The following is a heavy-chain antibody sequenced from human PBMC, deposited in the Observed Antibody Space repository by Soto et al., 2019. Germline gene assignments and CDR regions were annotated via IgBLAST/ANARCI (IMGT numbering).Heavy chain of an antibody. V-gene: IGHV4-30-4*01. CDR2: IYYSGST. CDR1: GGSISSGDYY. Sequence: PSETLSLTCTVSGGSISSGDYYWSWIRQPPGKGLEWIGYIYYSGSTYYNPSLKSRVTISVDTSKNQFSLKLSSVTAADTAVYYCARHENSGYDLGYWGQGTLVTVSS. D-gene: IGHD5-12*01. J-gene: IGHJ4*02. CDR3: ARHENSGYDLGY.